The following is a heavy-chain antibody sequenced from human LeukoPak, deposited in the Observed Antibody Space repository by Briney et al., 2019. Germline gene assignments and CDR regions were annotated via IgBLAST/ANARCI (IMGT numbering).Heavy chain of an antibody. V-gene: IGHV4-34*01. CDR2: INHSGST. CDR1: GGSFSGYY. J-gene: IGHJ5*02. D-gene: IGHD6-13*01. Sequence: NPSETLSPTCAVYGGSFSGYYWSWIRQPPGKGLEWIGEINHSGSTNYNPSLKSRVTISVDTSKNQFSLKLSSVTAADTAVYYYARGRGDSSSWYEEDWFDPWGQGTLVTVSS. CDR3: ARGRGDSSSWYEEDWFDP.